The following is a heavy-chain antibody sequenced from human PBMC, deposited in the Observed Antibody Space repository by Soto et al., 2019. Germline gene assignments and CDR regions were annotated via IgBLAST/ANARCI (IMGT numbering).Heavy chain of an antibody. CDR3: AKDLGTEMATSS. J-gene: IGHJ4*02. V-gene: IGHV3-30*18. CDR1: GFTFSSYG. Sequence: ESGGGVVQPGRSLRLSCAASGFTFSSYGMHWVRQAPGKGLEWVAVISYDGSNKYYADSVKGRFTISRDNSKNTLYLQMNSLRAEDTAVYYCAKDLGTEMATSSWGQGTLVTVSS. D-gene: IGHD3-16*01. CDR2: ISYDGSNK.